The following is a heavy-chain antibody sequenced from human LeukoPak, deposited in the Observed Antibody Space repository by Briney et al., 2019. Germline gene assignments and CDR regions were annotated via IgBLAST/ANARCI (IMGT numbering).Heavy chain of an antibody. Sequence: PSQTLSLTCTVSGGSISSGSYYWSWIRQPAGKGLEWIGRIYTSGSTNYNPSLKSRVTISVDTSKNQFSLKLSSVTAADTAVYYCASDTYYYDSSGYGNWFDPWGQGTLVTVSS. J-gene: IGHJ5*02. CDR3: ASDTYYYDSSGYGNWFDP. D-gene: IGHD3-22*01. CDR1: GGSISSGSYY. V-gene: IGHV4-61*02. CDR2: IYTSGST.